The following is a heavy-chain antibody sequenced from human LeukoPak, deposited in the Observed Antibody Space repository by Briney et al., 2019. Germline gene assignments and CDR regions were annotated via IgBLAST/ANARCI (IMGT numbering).Heavy chain of an antibody. D-gene: IGHD2-15*01. CDR1: GGSISSYY. Sequence: SETLSLTCTVSGGSISSYYWSWIRQPPGKGLEGIGYIYYSGSTNYNPSLKSRVTISVDTSKNQFFLKLSSVTAADTAVYYCAGGLYCSGGSCTNWFDPWGQGTLVTVSS. CDR2: IYYSGST. J-gene: IGHJ5*02. CDR3: AGGLYCSGGSCTNWFDP. V-gene: IGHV4-59*01.